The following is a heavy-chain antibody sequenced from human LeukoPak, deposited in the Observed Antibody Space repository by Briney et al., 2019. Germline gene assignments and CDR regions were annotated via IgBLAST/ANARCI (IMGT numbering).Heavy chain of an antibody. Sequence: PGGSLRLSCAASGFTFSTYDMHWVRQATGKGLEWVSTIGIAGDTYYLDSVKGRFTISRENAKNSLYLQMNGLRAGDTAIYYCTREGAHDAFDIWGQGTMVSVSS. CDR2: IGIAGDT. CDR1: GFTFSTYD. J-gene: IGHJ3*02. D-gene: IGHD4/OR15-4a*01. CDR3: TREGAHDAFDI. V-gene: IGHV3-13*04.